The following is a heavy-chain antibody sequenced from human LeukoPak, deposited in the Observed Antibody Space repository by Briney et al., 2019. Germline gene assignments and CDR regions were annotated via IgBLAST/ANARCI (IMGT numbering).Heavy chain of an antibody. Sequence: GGSLRLSCAASGFTFSKYWMSWVRQAPGKGLEWVANIRQDGSDIYYVDSVKGRFTISRDNAKNLLYLQMNSVRADDTAVYYCVRDTFGASDSWGQGSLVSVSS. CDR1: GFTFSKYW. D-gene: IGHD4/OR15-4a*01. V-gene: IGHV3-7*01. CDR3: VRDTFGASDS. CDR2: IRQDGSDI. J-gene: IGHJ4*02.